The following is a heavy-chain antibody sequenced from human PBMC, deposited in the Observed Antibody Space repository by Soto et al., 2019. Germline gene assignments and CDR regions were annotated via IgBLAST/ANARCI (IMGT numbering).Heavy chain of an antibody. CDR3: ARVLDYYDPYYYYGMAV. Sequence: EVQLVESGGGLVKPGGSLRLSCAAYGFTFTSYSMNWVRQAPVKGLEWVSSISSSSSYIYYADSVKGRFTISRDNAKNALYLQMNSLRAEDTAVYYCARVLDYYDPYYYYGMAVWGQGTTVTVSS. D-gene: IGHD3-22*01. CDR1: GFTFTSYS. J-gene: IGHJ6*02. V-gene: IGHV3-21*01. CDR2: ISSSSSYI.